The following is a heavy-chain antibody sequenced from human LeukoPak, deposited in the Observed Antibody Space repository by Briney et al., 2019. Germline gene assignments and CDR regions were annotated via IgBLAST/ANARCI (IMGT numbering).Heavy chain of an antibody. CDR1: GGSISSSSYY. CDR2: IYYSGST. V-gene: IGHV4-39*07. CDR3: ARVAAAADTVSGMDV. J-gene: IGHJ6*02. Sequence: PSETLSLTCTVSGGSISSSSYYWGWIRQPPGKGLEWIGSIYYSGSTHYNPSLKSRVTVSVDTSNNQISLKLSSVTAADTAVYYCARVAAAADTVSGMDVWGQGTTVTVSS. D-gene: IGHD6-13*01.